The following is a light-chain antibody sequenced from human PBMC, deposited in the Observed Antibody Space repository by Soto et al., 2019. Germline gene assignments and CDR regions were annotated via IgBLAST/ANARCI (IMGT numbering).Light chain of an antibody. V-gene: IGKV1-12*01. CDR3: KQSSAFPLT. CDR1: QGINNW. Sequence: DIQMTQTQSSVSASVGDRVTITCRASQGINNWLAWYQQKPGKAPELLIYAVSYLQSGVPSRFSGSGSGTDFTLTISSLQPEDFATYFCKQSSAFPLTFGGGGKV. J-gene: IGKJ4*01. CDR2: AVS.